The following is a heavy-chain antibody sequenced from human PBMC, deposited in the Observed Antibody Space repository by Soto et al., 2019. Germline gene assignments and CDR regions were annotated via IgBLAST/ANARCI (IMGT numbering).Heavy chain of an antibody. CDR3: AKEESSGYYQPDDH. V-gene: IGHV3-30-3*02. CDR1: GFTFSSYA. Sequence: QAGGSLRLSCAASGFTFSSYAMHWVRQAPGKGLEWVAVISYDGSNKYYADSVKGRFTISRDNSRNTVYLEMNTLRADDTAVYYCAKEESSGYYQPDDHWGQGPRVTVSS. D-gene: IGHD6-19*01. J-gene: IGHJ4*02. CDR2: ISYDGSNK.